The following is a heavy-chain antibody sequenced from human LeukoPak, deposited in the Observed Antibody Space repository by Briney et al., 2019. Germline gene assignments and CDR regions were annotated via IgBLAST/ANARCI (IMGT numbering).Heavy chain of an antibody. Sequence: GGSLRLSCTTSGFTFGDYAMSWVRQAPGKGLEWVGLIQGKAYGGATEYAASVKGRFSISRDDSKSIANLQMNNLKTEDTAVYYCTRGPHPRCSSSGCYLDYWGQGTLVTVSS. V-gene: IGHV3-49*04. J-gene: IGHJ4*02. CDR1: GFTFGDYA. D-gene: IGHD2-2*01. CDR2: IQGKAYGGAT. CDR3: TRGPHPRCSSSGCYLDY.